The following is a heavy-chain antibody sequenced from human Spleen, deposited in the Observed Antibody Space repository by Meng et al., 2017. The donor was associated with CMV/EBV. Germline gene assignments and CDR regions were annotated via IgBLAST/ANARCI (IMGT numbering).Heavy chain of an antibody. J-gene: IGHJ4*02. Sequence: SETLSLTCTVSGDSVSSGSFYWSWIRQPPGKALDWIGYVYYTGNTNYKPSLNSRVTISLDTSKNQFSLKLTSVTAADTAVYYCARGSIVSPRFDSWGQGSLVTVS. CDR1: GDSVSSGSFY. CDR3: ARGSIVSPRFDS. V-gene: IGHV4-61*01. CDR2: VYYTGNT. D-gene: IGHD5/OR15-5a*01.